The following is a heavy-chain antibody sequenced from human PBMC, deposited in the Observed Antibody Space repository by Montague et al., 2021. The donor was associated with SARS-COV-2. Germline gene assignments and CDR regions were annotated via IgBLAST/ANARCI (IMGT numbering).Heavy chain of an antibody. V-gene: IGHV4-31*03. CDR1: GGSINSGGYY. J-gene: IGHJ3*02. D-gene: IGHD6-19*01. CDR3: ARVHFVSSGWYPDAFDI. CDR2: IYYSGST. Sequence: TLSLTCTISGGSINSGGYYWSWTRQHPGKGLEWIGYIYYSGSTYYNPSLKSRLTISVDTSKNQFSLKLSSVTAADTAVYYCARVHFVSSGWYPDAFDIWGQGTMVTVSS.